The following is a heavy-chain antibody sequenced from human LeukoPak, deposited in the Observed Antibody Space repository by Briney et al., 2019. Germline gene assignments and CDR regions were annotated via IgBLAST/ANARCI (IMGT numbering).Heavy chain of an antibody. CDR1: GYTFTGYY. D-gene: IGHD6-13*01. CDR2: INPNSGGT. J-gene: IGHJ4*02. CDR3: AREDLAAAGYDY. V-gene: IGHV1-2*02. Sequence: ASVKVSCKASGYTFTGYYMHWVRQAPGQGLEWMGWINPNSGGTNYAQKFQGRATMTWDTSISTAYMELSRLRSDDTAVYYCAREDLAAAGYDYWGQGTLVTVSS.